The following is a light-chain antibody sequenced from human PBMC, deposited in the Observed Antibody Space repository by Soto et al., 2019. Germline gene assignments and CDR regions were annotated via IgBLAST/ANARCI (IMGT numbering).Light chain of an antibody. CDR1: QSVSSRY. J-gene: IGKJ1*01. Sequence: EIVLTQSPGTLSLSPGARATLSCRASQSVSSRYLAWYQQKPGQAPRLLIYGASSRASGIPDRFSGSGSGTGFALIIIRQEPEDFVVYSLQRYANSPPTVGRGPKLEIK. CDR3: QRYANSPPT. V-gene: IGKV3-20*01. CDR2: GAS.